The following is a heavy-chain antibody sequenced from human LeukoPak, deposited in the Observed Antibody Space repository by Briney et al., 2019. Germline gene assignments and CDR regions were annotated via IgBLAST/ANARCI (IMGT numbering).Heavy chain of an antibody. V-gene: IGHV5-10-1*01. CDR2: IDPSGSYT. CDR3: ARCGGGFDY. CDR1: GYSFSNYW. Sequence: GESLKISCKGSGYSFSNYWISWVRQMPGKGLEWMGRIDPSGSYTEYSPSFQGHVTISADKSISLAYLQWSSLKASDTAIYYCARCGGGFDYWGQGTQVTVSS. J-gene: IGHJ4*02. D-gene: IGHD2-21*01.